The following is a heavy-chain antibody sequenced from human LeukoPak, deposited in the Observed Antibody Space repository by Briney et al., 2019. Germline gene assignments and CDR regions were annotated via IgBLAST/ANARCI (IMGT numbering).Heavy chain of an antibody. CDR3: ARVACSSTSCHTGWFDP. Sequence: PSGTLSLTCTVSGASISSSNWWTWVRQPPGEALEWIGEIYHAGSTKYNPSLKSRVTISVDTSKNQFSLKLSSVTAADTAVYYCARVACSSTSCHTGWFDPWGQGTLVSVSS. V-gene: IGHV4-4*02. CDR1: GASISSSNW. D-gene: IGHD2-2*02. CDR2: IYHAGST. J-gene: IGHJ5*02.